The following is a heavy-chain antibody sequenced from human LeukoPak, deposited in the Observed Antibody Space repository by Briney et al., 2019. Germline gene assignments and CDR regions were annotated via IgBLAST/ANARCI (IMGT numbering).Heavy chain of an antibody. J-gene: IGHJ4*02. Sequence: SETLSLTCTVSGXSISSGVYYWSWIRQHPGKGLEWIGYIYYSGSTYYNPSLKSRVTISVDTSKNQVSLKLSSVTAADTAVYYCASREGVRVGYFDYWGQGTLVTVSS. CDR1: GXSISSGVYY. V-gene: IGHV4-31*03. CDR3: ASREGVRVGYFDY. CDR2: IYYSGST. D-gene: IGHD3-10*01.